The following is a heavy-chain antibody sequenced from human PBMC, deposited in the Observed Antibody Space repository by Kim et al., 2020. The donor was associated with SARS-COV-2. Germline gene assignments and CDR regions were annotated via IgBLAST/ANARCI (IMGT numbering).Heavy chain of an antibody. CDR1: GYTLTELS. CDR2: FDPKDGET. Sequence: ASVKVSCKVSGYTLTELSMHWVRQAPGKGLEWMGGFDPKDGETIYAQKFQGRVTMTEDTSTDTAYMELSSLRSEDTAVYYCATGPGVVVAGWFDPWGQGTLVTVSS. V-gene: IGHV1-24*01. D-gene: IGHD2-15*01. J-gene: IGHJ5*02. CDR3: ATGPGVVVAGWFDP.